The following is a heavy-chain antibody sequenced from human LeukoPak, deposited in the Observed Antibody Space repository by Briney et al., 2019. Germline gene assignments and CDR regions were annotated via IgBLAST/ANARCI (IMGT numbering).Heavy chain of an antibody. Sequence: SETLSLTCAVYGGSFSGYCWSWIRQPPGKGLEWIGEINHSGSTNYNPSLKSRVTISVDTSKNQFSLKLSSVTAADTAVYYCARGVKNTMIVFTGYFQHWGQGTLVTVSS. CDR3: ARGVKNTMIVFTGYFQH. D-gene: IGHD3-22*01. J-gene: IGHJ1*01. CDR1: GGSFSGYC. CDR2: INHSGST. V-gene: IGHV4-34*01.